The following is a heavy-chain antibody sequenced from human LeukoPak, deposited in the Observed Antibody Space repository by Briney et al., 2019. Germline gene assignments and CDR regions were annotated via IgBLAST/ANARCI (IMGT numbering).Heavy chain of an antibody. CDR1: GYSFTNYW. CDR2: IYPGDSNT. D-gene: IGHD1/OR15-1a*01. Sequence: GESLKISCKGSGYSFTNYWIGWVRQMPGKGLRWLGIIYPGDSNTKYSPSFQGQVTISADKSISTAYLQWSSLKASDTAMYYCARLFRNNSSRYFDYWGQGTLVTVSS. V-gene: IGHV5-51*01. J-gene: IGHJ4*02. CDR3: ARLFRNNSSRYFDY.